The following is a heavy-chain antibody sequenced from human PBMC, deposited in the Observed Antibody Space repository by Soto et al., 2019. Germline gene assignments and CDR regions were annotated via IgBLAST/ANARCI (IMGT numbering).Heavy chain of an antibody. D-gene: IGHD4-17*01. CDR3: AAEIDDYADFNH. CDR1: GYTFTNYG. Sequence: ASVKVSCKASGYTFTNYGISWVRQAPGQGLEWMGWISAFNGNTNYGQKLQGRVTITRDMSTSTSCMELSSLTSEDTAVYFCAAEIDDYADFNHWGQGTPVTVSS. J-gene: IGHJ5*02. V-gene: IGHV1-18*01. CDR2: ISAFNGNT.